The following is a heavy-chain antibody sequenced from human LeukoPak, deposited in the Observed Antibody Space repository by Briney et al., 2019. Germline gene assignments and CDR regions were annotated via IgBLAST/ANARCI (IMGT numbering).Heavy chain of an antibody. V-gene: IGHV1-69*01. CDR1: GGTFSSYA. CDR2: ISPIFGTA. J-gene: IGHJ5*02. D-gene: IGHD3-10*01. Sequence: SVKVSCKASGGTFSSYAISWVRQAPGQALEGRGGISPIFGTANYAQKLQGRVTITADESTSTAYMELSSLRSEDTAVYYCAREKVTMVRGVIRRTRFDPWGQGALVTVSS. CDR3: AREKVTMVRGVIRRTRFDP.